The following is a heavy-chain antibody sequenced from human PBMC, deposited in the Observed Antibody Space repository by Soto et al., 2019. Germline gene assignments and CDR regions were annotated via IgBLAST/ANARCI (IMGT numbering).Heavy chain of an antibody. CDR2: ISGYSGET. Sequence: ASVKVSWKAAGYTIGWYGVTWGRQAPGQGLEWMGWISGYSGETKYGDNFQGRVTMTTDTSTRTAYMELRSLRSDDTAVYYCARYGVAIAVDYFSYFGMDVWGQGTTVTVSS. CDR1: GYTIGWYG. CDR3: ARYGVAIAVDYFSYFGMDV. D-gene: IGHD3-10*01. J-gene: IGHJ6*02. V-gene: IGHV1-18*04.